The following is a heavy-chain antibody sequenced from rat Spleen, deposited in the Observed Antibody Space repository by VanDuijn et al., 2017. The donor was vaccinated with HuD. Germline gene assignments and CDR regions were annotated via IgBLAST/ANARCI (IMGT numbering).Heavy chain of an antibody. CDR3: SRGYDYTLDA. CDR2: ISYDGSST. D-gene: IGHD1-7*01. Sequence: EVQLAETGGGLVQPGRSMKLSCAASGFTFSDYNMAWVRQAPKKGLEWVATISYDGSSTYYRDSVKGRFTFSRDNAKSTLYLQMDSLRSEDTATYYCSRGYDYTLDAWGQGASVTVSS. J-gene: IGHJ4*01. CDR1: GFTFSDYN. V-gene: IGHV5-7*01.